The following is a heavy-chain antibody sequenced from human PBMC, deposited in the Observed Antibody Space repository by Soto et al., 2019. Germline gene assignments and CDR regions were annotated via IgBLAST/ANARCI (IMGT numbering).Heavy chain of an antibody. D-gene: IGHD2-2*01. CDR3: ASQGDIVVVPAAISGLTDY. CDR1: GFTFSDYY. CDR2: ISSSGSTI. Sequence: QVQLVESGGGLVKPGGSLRLSCAASGFTFSDYYMSWIRQAPGKGLEWVSYISSSGSTIYYADSVKGRCTISRENAKNSLYLQMNSLRAEDTAVYYCASQGDIVVVPAAISGLTDYWGQGTLVTVSS. J-gene: IGHJ4*02. V-gene: IGHV3-11*01.